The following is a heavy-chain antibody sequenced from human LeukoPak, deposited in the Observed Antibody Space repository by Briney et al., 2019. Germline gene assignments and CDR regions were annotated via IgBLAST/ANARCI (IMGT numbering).Heavy chain of an antibody. Sequence: GASVKVSCKASGYTFTTYDINWVRRASGQGLEWLGYMNTNSGNTGYARKFQGRVTITRSTSISTVYMELSSLRSEDTAVYYCARRSGSGRHPFHIWGQGTMLTVSS. D-gene: IGHD3-10*01. CDR1: GYTFTTYD. CDR3: ARRSGSGRHPFHI. V-gene: IGHV1-8*03. CDR2: MNTNSGNT. J-gene: IGHJ3*02.